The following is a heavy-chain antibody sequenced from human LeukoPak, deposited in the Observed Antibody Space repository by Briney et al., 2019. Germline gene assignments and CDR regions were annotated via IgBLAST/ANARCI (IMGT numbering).Heavy chain of an antibody. CDR3: ARTYYYGSGSYKIDP. CDR1: GYTFTTYA. D-gene: IGHD3-10*01. CDR2: INTDTGNP. Sequence: ASVKVSCKASGYTFTTYAMNWVRQAPGQGLEWMGWINTDTGNPTYAQGFTGRFAFSLDTSVSTAYLQISSLKAEDTAVYFCARTYYYGSGSYKIDPWGQGTLVTVSS. V-gene: IGHV7-4-1*02. J-gene: IGHJ5*02.